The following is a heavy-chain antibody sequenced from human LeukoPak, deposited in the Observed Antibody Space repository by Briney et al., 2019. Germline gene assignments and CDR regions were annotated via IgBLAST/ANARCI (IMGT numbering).Heavy chain of an antibody. CDR1: GYTFTGYY. CDR2: INPDSGGT. CDR3: ARDCSTSFLADP. V-gene: IGHV1-2*02. D-gene: IGHD2-2*01. Sequence: GASVKVSCKASGYTFTGYYMHWVRQAPGQGLEWMGWINPDSGGTSYAQKFEGRVTMTRDTSTSTVYMELSSLRSEDTAVYYCARDCSTSFLADPWGQGTLVTVSS. J-gene: IGHJ5*02.